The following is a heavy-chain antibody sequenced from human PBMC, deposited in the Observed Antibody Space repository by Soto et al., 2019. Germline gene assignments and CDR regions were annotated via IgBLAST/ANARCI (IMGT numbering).Heavy chain of an antibody. CDR1: GGSWRGYS. Sequence: SETPSLTCAVCGGSWRGYSWSWIRQPRGKGLEWIGEINHSGSTNYNPSLKSRVTISVDTSKNQFSLKLSSVTAADTAVYYCERVGWWELLTGNDFDIWGQGTMPPVSS. D-gene: IGHD1-26*01. CDR2: INHSGST. V-gene: IGHV4-34*01. CDR3: ERVGWWELLTGNDFDI. J-gene: IGHJ3*02.